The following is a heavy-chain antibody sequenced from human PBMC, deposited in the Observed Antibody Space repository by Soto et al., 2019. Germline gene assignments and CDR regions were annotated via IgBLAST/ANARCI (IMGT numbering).Heavy chain of an antibody. Sequence: GGSLRLSCAASGFTFSSYGMHWVRQAPGKGLEWVAVISYDGSNKYYADSVKGRFTISRDNSKNTLYLQMNSLRAEDTAVYYCALPSSGWYWLLDYWGQGTLVTVSS. J-gene: IGHJ4*02. V-gene: IGHV3-30*03. CDR3: ALPSSGWYWLLDY. CDR1: GFTFSSYG. D-gene: IGHD6-19*01. CDR2: ISYDGSNK.